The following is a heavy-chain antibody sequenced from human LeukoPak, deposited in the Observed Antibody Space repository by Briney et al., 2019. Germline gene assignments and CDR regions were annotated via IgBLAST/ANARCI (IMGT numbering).Heavy chain of an antibody. CDR3: ARTYYDFWSGHRYYFDY. D-gene: IGHD3-3*01. V-gene: IGHV4-61*01. CDR2: IYYSGST. J-gene: IGHJ4*02. CDR1: GYSISSGYY. Sequence: SETLSLTCAVSGYSISSGYYWGWIRQPPGKGLEWIGYIYYSGSTNYNPSLKSRVTISVDTSKNQFSLKLSSVTAADTAVYYCARTYYDFWSGHRYYFDYWGQGTLVTVSS.